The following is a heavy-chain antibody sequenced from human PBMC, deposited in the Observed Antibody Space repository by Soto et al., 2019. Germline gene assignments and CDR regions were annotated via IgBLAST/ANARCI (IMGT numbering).Heavy chain of an antibody. Sequence: GASLKISCKGSGYSFTSYWIGWVRQMPGKGLEWMGIIYPGDSDTRYSPSFQGQVTISADKSISTAYLQWSSLKASDTAMYYCARYGSISESPYDAFDIWGQGTMVTVSS. V-gene: IGHV5-51*01. CDR1: GYSFTSYW. CDR3: ARYGSISESPYDAFDI. D-gene: IGHD4-17*01. J-gene: IGHJ3*02. CDR2: IYPGDSDT.